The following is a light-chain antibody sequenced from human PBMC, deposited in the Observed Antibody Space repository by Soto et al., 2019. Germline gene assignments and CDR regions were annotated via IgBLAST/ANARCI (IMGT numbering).Light chain of an antibody. CDR2: WAS. V-gene: IGKV4-1*01. CDR1: QSILYSSNSRNY. Sequence: DIVMTQSPDSLAVSLGERATINCKSSQSILYSSNSRNYLAWYQQKPGQPPKLLIYWASTRESGVPDRFSGSGSGTDFPLTISSLQAEDAACYYCQQYYSTPPTFGQGTKLEIK. J-gene: IGKJ2*01. CDR3: QQYYSTPPT.